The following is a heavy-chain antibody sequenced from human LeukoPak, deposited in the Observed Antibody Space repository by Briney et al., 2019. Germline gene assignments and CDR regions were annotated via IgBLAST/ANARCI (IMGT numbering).Heavy chain of an antibody. CDR3: ARQYYDSTGYYYFDY. J-gene: IGHJ4*02. D-gene: IGHD3-22*01. Sequence: SETLSLTCTVSGGSISSNNYYWGWIRQPPGKGLEWIGSFSYSGSTYYNPSLKSRVTISVETSKNQFSLNLKSVTAADTAVYYCARQYYDSTGYYYFDYWGQGTLVTVSS. V-gene: IGHV4-39*01. CDR2: FSYSGST. CDR1: GGSISSNNYY.